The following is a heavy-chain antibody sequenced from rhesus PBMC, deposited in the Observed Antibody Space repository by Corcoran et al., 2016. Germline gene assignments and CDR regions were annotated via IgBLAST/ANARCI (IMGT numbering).Heavy chain of an antibody. CDR2: IGGSSGST. D-gene: IGHD2-27*01. CDR3: AREGACSGIYCSVNEVDY. J-gene: IGHJ4*01. CDR1: GYSISSGYG. Sequence: QVQLQESGPGLVKPSETLSLTCAVSGYSISSGYGWSWIRQPPGKGLEWIGYIGGSSGSTNYNPSLNSRVTMSKDTSKNQFALNLRSVTAADTAVYYCAREGACSGIYCSVNEVDYWGQGVLVTVSS. V-gene: IGHV4-127*01.